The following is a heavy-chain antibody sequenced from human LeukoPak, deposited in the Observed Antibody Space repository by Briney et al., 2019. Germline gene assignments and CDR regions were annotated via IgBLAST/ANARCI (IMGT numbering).Heavy chain of an antibody. CDR1: GYTFTGYY. Sequence: ASVKVSCKASGYTFTGYYMHWVRQAPGQGLEWMGWINPNSGGTNYAQKFQGRVTMTRDTSISTAYMELSRLRSDDMAVYYCARIYGDSYYYYYYYMDVWGKGTTVTVSS. CDR3: ARIYGDSYYYYYYYMDV. J-gene: IGHJ6*03. V-gene: IGHV1-2*02. D-gene: IGHD4-17*01. CDR2: INPNSGGT.